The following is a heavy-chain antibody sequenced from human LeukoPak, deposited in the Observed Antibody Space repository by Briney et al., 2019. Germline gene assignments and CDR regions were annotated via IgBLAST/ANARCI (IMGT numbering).Heavy chain of an antibody. CDR1: GFTFSTDD. Sequence: GGSLRLSCAASGFTFSTDDMHWVRQVTGKGLEWVSAIGHAGDTYYSGSVKGRFTISRENAKNSLYLQMNSLRAEDTALYYCAKDTTFTTIGHFDYWGQGTLVTVSS. CDR2: IGHAGDT. J-gene: IGHJ4*02. CDR3: AKDTTFTTIGHFDY. V-gene: IGHV3-13*01. D-gene: IGHD1-1*01.